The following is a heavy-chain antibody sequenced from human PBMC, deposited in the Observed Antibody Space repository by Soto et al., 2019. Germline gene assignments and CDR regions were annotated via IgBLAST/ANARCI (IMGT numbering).Heavy chain of an antibody. V-gene: IGHV3-66*01. CDR3: AGWASYYDILTGLPMYNAFDI. Sequence: PSETLSLTCAVSGGSINSRYWWSWVRQAPGKGLEWVSVIYSGGSTYYADSVKGRFTISRDNSKNTLYLQMNSLRAEDTAVYYCAGWASYYDILTGLPMYNAFDIWGQGTMVTVSS. D-gene: IGHD3-9*01. CDR2: IYSGGST. CDR1: GGSINSRYW. J-gene: IGHJ3*02.